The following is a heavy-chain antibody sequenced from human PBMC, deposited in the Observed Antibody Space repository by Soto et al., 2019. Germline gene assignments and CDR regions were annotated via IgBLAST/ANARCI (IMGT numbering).Heavy chain of an antibody. CDR2: ITGSSSNL. V-gene: IGHV3-23*01. J-gene: IGHJ4*02. D-gene: IGHD3-9*01. Sequence: EVQLLESGGGLEQPGWALRLSCAASGFTFRDYAMSWVRQAPGKGLEWVTTITGSSSNLYYSDSGKGRFAISRDNSKNSLYLQMDSLPAEGTAVYYCAKGGAVYGLLTHDYWGQGTLVPVSS. CDR3: AKGGAVYGLLTHDY. CDR1: GFTFRDYA.